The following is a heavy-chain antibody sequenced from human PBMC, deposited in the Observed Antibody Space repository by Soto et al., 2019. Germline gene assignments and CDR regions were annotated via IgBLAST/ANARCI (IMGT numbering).Heavy chain of an antibody. J-gene: IGHJ4*02. CDR3: ARITGKGFLVY. V-gene: IGHV3-23*03. CDR2: ILYGGGAT. CDR1: GFTFSSYA. Sequence: GGSLRLSCAASGFTFSSYAMTWVRQAPGQGLEWISILYGGGATKFADSVKGRFTISKDNSQNTLFLHMNRLSAEDTAVYYCARITGKGFLVYWGQGTLVTVSS. D-gene: IGHD1-20*01.